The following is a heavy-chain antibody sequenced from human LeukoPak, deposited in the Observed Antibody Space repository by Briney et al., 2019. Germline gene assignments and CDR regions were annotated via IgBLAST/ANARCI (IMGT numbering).Heavy chain of an antibody. CDR1: GFTFSSYA. CDR3: AKIRKVGALGLTLNFDY. D-gene: IGHD1-26*01. Sequence: GGSLRLSCAASGFTFSSYAMSWVRQAPGKGLEWVSAISGSGGSTYYADSVKGRFTISRDNSKNTLYLQMTGLRAEDTAVYYCAKIRKVGALGLTLNFDYWGQGPLVTVSS. J-gene: IGHJ4*02. CDR2: ISGSGGST. V-gene: IGHV3-23*01.